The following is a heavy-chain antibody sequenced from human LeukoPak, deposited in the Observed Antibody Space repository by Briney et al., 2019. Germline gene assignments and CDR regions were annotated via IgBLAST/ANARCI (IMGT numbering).Heavy chain of an antibody. CDR2: INHSGST. D-gene: IGHD3-22*01. CDR1: GGSFSGYY. V-gene: IGHV4-34*01. J-gene: IGHJ6*03. CDR3: ARGTPRYYYDSSGYKRGYYYYYMDV. Sequence: SETLSLTCAVYGGSFSGYYWSWIRQPPGKGLEWIGEINHSGSTNYIPSLKSRVTISVDTSKNQFSLKLSSVTAADTAVYYCARGTPRYYYDSSGYKRGYYYYYMDVWGKGTTVTVSS.